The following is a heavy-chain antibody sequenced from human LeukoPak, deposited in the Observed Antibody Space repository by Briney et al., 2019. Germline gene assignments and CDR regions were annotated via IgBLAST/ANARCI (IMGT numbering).Heavy chain of an antibody. D-gene: IGHD1-26*01. J-gene: IGHJ6*03. Sequence: ASVKVSCKLSGYNLTKRSVHWVRQAPGKGLEWVGGFDPRDGDSDYAQKFQGRAAMTEDTFTDTAFLEVSSLTSDDTAVYYCATTPLYQIEGATVPLPFYYFYYMDVWGSGTAVIVSS. CDR3: ATTPLYQIEGATVPLPFYYFYYMDV. CDR2: FDPRDGDS. CDR1: GYNLTKRS. V-gene: IGHV1-24*01.